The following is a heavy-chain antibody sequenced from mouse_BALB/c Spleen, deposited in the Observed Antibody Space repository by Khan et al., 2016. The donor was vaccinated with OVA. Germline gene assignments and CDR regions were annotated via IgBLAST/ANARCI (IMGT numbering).Heavy chain of an antibody. V-gene: IGHV2-6-2*01. CDR1: GFSLTSYA. CDR3: ARQQFPLSMDS. J-gene: IGHJ4*01. CDR2: IWSDGST. Sequence: QVQLKQSGPDLVAPSQSLSITCTVSGFSLTSYAIHWVRQPPGKGLEWLVVIWSDGSTTYNSALKSRLSISKENSKSQFFLKINSLQTDDTAMYYCARQQFPLSMDSWGQGTSVTVAS.